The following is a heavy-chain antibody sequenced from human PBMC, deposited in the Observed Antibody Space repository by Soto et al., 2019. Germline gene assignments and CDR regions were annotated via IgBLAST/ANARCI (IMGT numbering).Heavy chain of an antibody. Sequence: SETLSLTCTVSGGSIGRSNYFWGWIRQSPGTGLEWLGTIYSSGSTYYNPSLKSRITMSLDTSKNQFSLNLGSVTAADTAVYYCTRRRFGVGGVTAMDVWGPGTTVTVSS. CDR1: GGSIGRSNYF. D-gene: IGHD3-16*01. V-gene: IGHV4-39*01. J-gene: IGHJ6*02. CDR3: TRRRFGVGGVTAMDV. CDR2: IYSSGST.